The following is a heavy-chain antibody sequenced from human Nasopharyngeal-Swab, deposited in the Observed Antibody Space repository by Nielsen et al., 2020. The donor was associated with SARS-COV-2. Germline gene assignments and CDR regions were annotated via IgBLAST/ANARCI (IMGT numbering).Heavy chain of an antibody. D-gene: IGHD2-21*01. V-gene: IGHV3-30*02. J-gene: IGHJ4*02. CDR3: AKDLFTPLDY. Sequence: VGQAPGKGLEWVAFIRYDGSNKYYADSVKGRFTISRDNSKNTLYLQMNSLRAEDTAVYYCAKDLFTPLDYWGQGTLVTVSS. CDR2: IRYDGSNK.